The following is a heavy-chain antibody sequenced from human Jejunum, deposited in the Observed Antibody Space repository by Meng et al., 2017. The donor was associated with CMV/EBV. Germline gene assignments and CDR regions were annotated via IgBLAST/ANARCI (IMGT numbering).Heavy chain of an antibody. CDR1: GFTFNGYA. Sequence: ELQLLESGGGLVQPGGSLRLSCVASGFTFNGYAMSWVRQAPGKGLEWVSAISGRGGSTYYADSVKGRFTISRDISNNMLFLQMNRLRAEDTAVYYCVRNGAGDHWGQGTLVTVSS. D-gene: IGHD4-17*01. CDR2: ISGRGGST. CDR3: VRNGAGDH. J-gene: IGHJ4*02. V-gene: IGHV3-23*01.